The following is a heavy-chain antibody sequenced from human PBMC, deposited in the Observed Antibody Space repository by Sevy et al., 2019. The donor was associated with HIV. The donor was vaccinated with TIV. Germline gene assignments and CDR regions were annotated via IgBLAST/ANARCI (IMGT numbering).Heavy chain of an antibody. J-gene: IGHJ4*02. CDR2: LKSKAHDGTL. V-gene: IGHV3-49*04. Sequence: GGSLRLSCTVSGFTFGDYCMSWVRQAPGKGLEWVAFLKSKAHDGTLDYAASVKGRFTISRDDSKNIAHLQMNDLRIEDTAIYYCTWWKGAQSIFDYWGQGALVTVSS. D-gene: IGHD2-15*01. CDR1: GFTFGDYC. CDR3: TWWKGAQSIFDY.